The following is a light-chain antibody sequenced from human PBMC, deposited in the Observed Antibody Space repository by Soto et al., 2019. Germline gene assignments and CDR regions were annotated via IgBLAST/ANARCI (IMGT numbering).Light chain of an antibody. V-gene: IGLV2-14*01. J-gene: IGLJ1*01. Sequence: QSVLTQPASVSGATVQSITISRTGTSSDVGGYTSVSGYQQHPSKAPTLMIYEVNNRPSGVSNRFPGSKSGNTASLTISGLQAEDEADYYCNPYPCATTYVYGTATYATV. CDR3: NPYPCATTYV. CDR2: EVN. CDR1: SSDVGGYTS.